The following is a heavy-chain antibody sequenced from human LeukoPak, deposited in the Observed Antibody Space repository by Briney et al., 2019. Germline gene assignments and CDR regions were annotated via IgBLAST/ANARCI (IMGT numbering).Heavy chain of an antibody. D-gene: IGHD1-26*01. CDR1: GYTFTSYY. CDR3: ARAVGGYHFQH. CDR2: INPSGGST. J-gene: IGHJ1*01. Sequence: ASVKVSCKASGYTFTSYYMHWVRLAPGQGLEWMGIINPSGGSTSYAQKFQGRVTMTRDTSTSTVYMELSSLRSEDTAVYYCARAVGGYHFQHWGQGTLVTVSS. V-gene: IGHV1-46*01.